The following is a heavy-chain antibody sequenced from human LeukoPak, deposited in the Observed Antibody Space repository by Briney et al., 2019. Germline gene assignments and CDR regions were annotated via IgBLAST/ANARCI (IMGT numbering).Heavy chain of an antibody. CDR3: ASIAAADPFDY. CDR1: GGSFSGYY. D-gene: IGHD6-13*01. J-gene: IGHJ4*02. Sequence: SETLSLTCAVYGGSFSGYYWSWIRQPPGKGLEWIGEINHSGSTNYNSSLKSRVTISVDTSKNQFSLKLSSVTAADTAVYYCASIAAADPFDYWGQGTLVTVSS. CDR2: INHSGST. V-gene: IGHV4-34*01.